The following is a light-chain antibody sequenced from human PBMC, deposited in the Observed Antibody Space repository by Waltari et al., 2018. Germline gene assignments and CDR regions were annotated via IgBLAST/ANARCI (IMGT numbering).Light chain of an antibody. CDR1: QNIDIS. CDR2: YAS. Sequence: EVVLTQSPNFQSVTPRDKVTITCRASQNIDISLHWYQQKPGQSPKLLIKYASQSISGVPSRFSGSGSGTEFTLTITGLETEDAAAYYCHQSRSLPHTFGQGTKLEIK. V-gene: IGKV6D-21*02. CDR3: HQSRSLPHT. J-gene: IGKJ2*01.